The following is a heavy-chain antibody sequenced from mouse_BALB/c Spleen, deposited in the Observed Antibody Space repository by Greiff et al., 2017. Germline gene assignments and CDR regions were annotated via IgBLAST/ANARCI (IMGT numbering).Heavy chain of an antibody. CDR3: ARDYYGSSYERFAY. CDR1: GYTFTSYW. D-gene: IGHD1-1*01. J-gene: IGHJ3*01. CDR2: INPSTGYT. Sequence: VQLQQSGAELAKPGASVKMSCKASGYTFTSYWMHWVNQRPGQGLEWIGYINPSTGYTEYNQKFKDKATLTADKSSSTAYMQLSSLTAEDSAVYYCARDYYGSSYERFAYWGEGTLVTVSA. V-gene: IGHV1-7*01.